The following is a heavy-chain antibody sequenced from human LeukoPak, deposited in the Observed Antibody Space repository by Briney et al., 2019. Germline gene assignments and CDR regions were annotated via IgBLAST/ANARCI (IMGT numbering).Heavy chain of an antibody. D-gene: IGHD6-13*01. J-gene: IGHJ3*02. CDR3: AKDIGGSSSWLRTDAFDI. Sequence: GGSLRLSCAASGFTFSSYAMSWVRQAPGEGLEWVSAISGSGGSTYYADSVKGRFTISRDNSKNTLYLQMNSLRAEDTAVYYCAKDIGGSSSWLRTDAFDIWGQGTMVTVSS. V-gene: IGHV3-23*01. CDR2: ISGSGGST. CDR1: GFTFSSYA.